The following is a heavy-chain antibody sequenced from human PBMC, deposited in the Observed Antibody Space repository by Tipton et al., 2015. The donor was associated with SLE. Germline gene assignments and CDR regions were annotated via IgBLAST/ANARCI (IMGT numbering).Heavy chain of an antibody. V-gene: IGHV4-59*12. CDR3: ARARMALDI. CDR1: GGSISSYY. CDR2: IYYSGST. J-gene: IGHJ3*02. Sequence: TLSLTCTVSGGSISSYYWSWIRQSPGKGLEWIGYIYYSGSTNYNPSLKSRVTISVDTSKNQFSLKLSSVTAADTAVYYCARARMALDIWGQGTMVTVSS.